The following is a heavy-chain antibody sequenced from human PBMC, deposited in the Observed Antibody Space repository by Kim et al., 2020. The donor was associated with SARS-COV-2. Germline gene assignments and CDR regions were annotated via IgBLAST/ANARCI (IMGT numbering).Heavy chain of an antibody. CDR1: GYTFTSYA. D-gene: IGHD3-10*01. J-gene: IGHJ4*02. V-gene: IGHV7-4-1*02. CDR3: AREFGITMVRGVQGFDY. Sequence: ASVKVSCKASGYTFTSYAMNWVRQAPGQGLEWMGWINTNTGNPTYAQGFTGRFVFSLDTSVSTAYLQISSLKAEDTAVYYCAREFGITMVRGVQGFDYWGQGTLVTVSS. CDR2: INTNTGNP.